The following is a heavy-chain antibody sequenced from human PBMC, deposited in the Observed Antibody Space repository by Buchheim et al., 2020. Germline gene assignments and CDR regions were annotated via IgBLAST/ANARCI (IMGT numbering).Heavy chain of an antibody. CDR1: GGTFSSYA. V-gene: IGHV1-69*01. CDR3: ARDQLPEAIVVVPAAQRYGMDV. CDR2: IIPIFGTA. J-gene: IGHJ6*02. D-gene: IGHD2-2*01. Sequence: QVQLVQSGAEVKKPGSSVKVSCKASGGTFSSYAISWVRQAPGQGLEWMGGIIPIFGTANYAQKFQGRVTITADESTSTAYMELSSLRSEDTAVYYCARDQLPEAIVVVPAAQRYGMDVWGQGTT.